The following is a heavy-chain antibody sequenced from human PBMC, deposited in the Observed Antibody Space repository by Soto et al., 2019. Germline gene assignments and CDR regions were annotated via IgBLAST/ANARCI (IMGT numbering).Heavy chain of an antibody. CDR3: ASKNYYDSSGYY. D-gene: IGHD3-22*01. CDR2: VDPSDSYT. CDR1: GYTFSNYW. Sequence: PVESLKISGNASGYTFSNYWISWVRQMPGKGLEWMGRVDPSDSYTIYIPSFQGQVTISAYNSISTSYLQCSSLKASDTAMYYCASKNYYDSSGYYWGQGTLVTVSS. V-gene: IGHV5-10-1*04. J-gene: IGHJ4*02.